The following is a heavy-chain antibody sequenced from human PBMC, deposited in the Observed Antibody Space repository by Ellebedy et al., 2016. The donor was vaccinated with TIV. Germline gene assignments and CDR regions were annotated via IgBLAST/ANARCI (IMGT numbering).Heavy chain of an antibody. CDR3: ARGPGVLRTTVVAPGVDY. D-gene: IGHD4-23*01. J-gene: IGHJ4*02. V-gene: IGHV4-38-2*02. CDR2: IHHSGSN. CDR1: GYSISSGYY. Sequence: MPSETLSLTCTVSGYSISSGYYWGWTRQPPGKGLEWIGSIHHSGSNYYNPSLKRRVTIPVDTSKNQFSLKLSSVTAADTAVYYCARGPGVLRTTVVAPGVDYWGQGMLVTVSS.